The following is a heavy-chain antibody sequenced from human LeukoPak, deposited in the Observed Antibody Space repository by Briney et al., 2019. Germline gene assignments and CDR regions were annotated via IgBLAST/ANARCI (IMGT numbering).Heavy chain of an antibody. CDR1: GGSISSSKYY. D-gene: IGHD1-14*01. Sequence: PSETLSLTCTVSGGSISSSKYYWGWIRQPPGKGLEWIGYIYYSGSTYYNPSLKSRVTISVDTSKNQFSLKLSSVTAADTAVYYCARALGRPEGHAFDIWGQGTMVTVSS. CDR3: ARALGRPEGHAFDI. V-gene: IGHV4-31*03. CDR2: IYYSGST. J-gene: IGHJ3*02.